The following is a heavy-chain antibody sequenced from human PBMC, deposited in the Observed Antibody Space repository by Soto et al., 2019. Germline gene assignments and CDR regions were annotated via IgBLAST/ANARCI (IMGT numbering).Heavy chain of an antibody. CDR1: GFTFSSYA. V-gene: IGHV3-30-3*01. Sequence: HPGGSLRLSCAASGFTFSSYAMHWVRQAPGKGLEWVAVISYDGSNKYYADSVKGRFTISRDNSKNTLYLQMNSLRAEDTAVYYCARYGGNAFDIWGQGTMVTVSS. J-gene: IGHJ3*02. CDR3: ARYGGNAFDI. D-gene: IGHD4-17*01. CDR2: ISYDGSNK.